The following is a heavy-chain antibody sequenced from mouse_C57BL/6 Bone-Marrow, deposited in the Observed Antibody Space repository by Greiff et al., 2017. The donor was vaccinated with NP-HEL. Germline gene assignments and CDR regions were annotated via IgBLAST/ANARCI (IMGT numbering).Heavy chain of an antibody. CDR1: GYTFTSYW. D-gene: IGHD1-1*01. V-gene: IGHV1-59*01. CDR3: ARQYYGSG. Sequence: QVQLQQPGAELVRPGTSVKLSCKVSGYTFTSYWMHWVKQRPGQGLEWIGVIDPSDSYTNYNQKFKGKATLTVDTSSSTAYMQLSSLTSEDSAVYYCARQYYGSGWGQGTTLTVSS. J-gene: IGHJ2*01. CDR2: IDPSDSYT.